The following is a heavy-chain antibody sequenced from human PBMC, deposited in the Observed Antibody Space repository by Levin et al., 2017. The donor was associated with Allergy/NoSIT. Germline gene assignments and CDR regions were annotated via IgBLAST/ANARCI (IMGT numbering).Heavy chain of an antibody. Sequence: GESLKISCAASGFTFSSYAMTWVRQAPGKGLEWVSAISGSGGSTYYADSVKGRFTVSRDNSKNALFLQMNSLRAEDTAVYYCAKDRDYGGSSGVFDYWGQGTLVTVSS. V-gene: IGHV3-23*01. CDR2: ISGSGGST. J-gene: IGHJ4*02. CDR1: GFTFSSYA. CDR3: AKDRDYGGSSGVFDY. D-gene: IGHD4-23*01.